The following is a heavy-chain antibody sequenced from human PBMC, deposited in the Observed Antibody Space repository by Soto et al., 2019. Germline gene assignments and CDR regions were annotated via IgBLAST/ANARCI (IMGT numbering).Heavy chain of an antibody. Sequence: QLQLQESGPGLVKPSETLSLTCSVSGGSVKSGNYYWSWIRQPPGKGLEWIGYISYSGSTSYNPPLESRVTISVDTSKNQFSLKVSSVTAADTAVYYCARDSSKWNFFSWGQGTLVTVSS. V-gene: IGHV4-61*01. D-gene: IGHD1-1*01. CDR1: GGSVKSGNYY. CDR3: ARDSSKWNFFS. J-gene: IGHJ5*02. CDR2: ISYSGST.